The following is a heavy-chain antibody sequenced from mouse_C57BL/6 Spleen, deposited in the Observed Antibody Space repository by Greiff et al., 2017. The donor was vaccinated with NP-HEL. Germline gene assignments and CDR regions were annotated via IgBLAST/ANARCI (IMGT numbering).Heavy chain of an antibody. CDR2: IYPGSGST. Sequence: VQLQQPGAELVKPGASVKMSCKASGYTFTSYWITWVKQRPGQGLEWIGDIYPGSGSTNYNEKFKSKATLTVDTSSSTAYMQLSSLTSEDAAVYYCARYESYRDYYAMDYWGQGTSVTVSS. CDR3: ARYESYRDYYAMDY. D-gene: IGHD2-12*01. V-gene: IGHV1-55*01. J-gene: IGHJ4*01. CDR1: GYTFTSYW.